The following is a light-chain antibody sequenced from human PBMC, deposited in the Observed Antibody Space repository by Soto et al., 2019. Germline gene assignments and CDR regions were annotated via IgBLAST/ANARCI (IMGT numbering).Light chain of an antibody. CDR2: EVS. J-gene: IGLJ3*02. V-gene: IGLV2-14*01. CDR1: SSDIGTYNY. Sequence: QSALTQPASVSGSPGQSITISCTGSSSDIGTYNYVSWYHHHPGKGPKLMIYEVSNWPSGVSNRFSGSKSGNTASLTISGLQAEDEADYYCSSYTVSKTVLFGGGTKVTVL. CDR3: SSYTVSKTVL.